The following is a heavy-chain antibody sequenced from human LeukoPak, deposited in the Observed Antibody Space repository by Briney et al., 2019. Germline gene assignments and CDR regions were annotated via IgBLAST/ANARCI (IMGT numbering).Heavy chain of an antibody. Sequence: GASVKVSCKTSGYTLTTYDISWVRQAPGQGLEWMGRISAYNGNTNFAQKLQGRVTMTMTTDTSTTTAYMELRSLRSDDMAVYYCARGGYWGQGTLVTVSS. D-gene: IGHD2-15*01. CDR3: ARGGY. J-gene: IGHJ4*02. CDR2: ISAYNGNT. CDR1: GYTLTTYD. V-gene: IGHV1-18*03.